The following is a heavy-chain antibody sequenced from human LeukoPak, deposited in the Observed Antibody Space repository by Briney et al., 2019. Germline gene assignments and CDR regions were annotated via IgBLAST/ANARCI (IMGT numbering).Heavy chain of an antibody. V-gene: IGHV1-18*01. J-gene: IGHJ6*02. D-gene: IGHD6-19*01. CDR3: ARVIVAVAGTPYGMDV. Sequence: HWASVKVSCKASGYTFTSYGISWVRQAPGQGLEWMGWISAYNGNTNYAQKLQGRVTMTRDTSTSTVYMELSSLRSEDTAVYYCARVIVAVAGTPYGMDVWGQGTTVTVSS. CDR1: GYTFTSYG. CDR2: ISAYNGNT.